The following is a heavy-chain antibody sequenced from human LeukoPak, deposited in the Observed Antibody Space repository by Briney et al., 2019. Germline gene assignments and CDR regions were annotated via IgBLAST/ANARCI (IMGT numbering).Heavy chain of an antibody. V-gene: IGHV4-59*01. Sequence: SETLSLTCTVSGGSISSYYWSWIRQPPGKGLEWIGYIYYSGSTNYNPSLKSRVTISVDTSKNQFSLKLSSVTAADTAVYYCARVVPTNCGSPDAFDIWGQGTMVTVSS. CDR3: ARVVPTNCGSPDAFDI. CDR2: IYYSGST. D-gene: IGHD7-27*01. J-gene: IGHJ3*02. CDR1: GGSISSYY.